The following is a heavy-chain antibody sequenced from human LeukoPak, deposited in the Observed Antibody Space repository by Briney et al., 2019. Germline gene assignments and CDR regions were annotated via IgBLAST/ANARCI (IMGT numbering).Heavy chain of an antibody. V-gene: IGHV3-33*01. J-gene: IGHJ4*02. CDR2: IWYDGSTK. Sequence: PGRSLRLSCAASGFTFRTYGMHWVRRAPGKGLEWVAIIWYDGSTKYYAESVKGRFTISRDNSKNMLYLQMNSLRAEDTAVYYCARVSDYSNYFDFWGQGTLVTVSS. D-gene: IGHD4-11*01. CDR1: GFTFRTYG. CDR3: ARVSDYSNYFDF.